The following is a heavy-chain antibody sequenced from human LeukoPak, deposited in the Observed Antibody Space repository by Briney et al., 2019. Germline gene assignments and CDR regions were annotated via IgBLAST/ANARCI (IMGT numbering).Heavy chain of an antibody. Sequence: PGGSLRLSCAASGFTFSGSAVHWVRQAPGKGLEWVANIKTDGSEKYYVDSVKGRFTISRDNAKNSLYLQMNSLRAEDTAVYYCARDYTGYFPWGQGTLVIVSS. CDR1: GFTFSGSA. CDR2: IKTDGSEK. V-gene: IGHV3-7*03. D-gene: IGHD3-9*01. CDR3: ARDYTGYFP. J-gene: IGHJ5*02.